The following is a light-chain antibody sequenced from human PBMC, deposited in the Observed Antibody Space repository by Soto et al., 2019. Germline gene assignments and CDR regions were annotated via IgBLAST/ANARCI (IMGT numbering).Light chain of an antibody. J-gene: IGKJ4*01. V-gene: IGKV3-15*01. CDR2: GAS. Sequence: EVVMTQSPATLSVSPGERATLSCRASQSVSSDLAWYQHKPGQAPRLLIYGASSRATGIPVRFSGSGSGTEFTLTISSLQSEDVEVYYCQHYKNRPLTLGGGTKVDI. CDR1: QSVSSD. CDR3: QHYKNRPLT.